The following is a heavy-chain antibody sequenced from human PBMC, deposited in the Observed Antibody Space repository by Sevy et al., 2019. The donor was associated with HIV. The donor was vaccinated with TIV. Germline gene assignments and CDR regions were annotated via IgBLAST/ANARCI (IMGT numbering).Heavy chain of an antibody. Sequence: SETLSLTCTVSGDSISSGLYYWSWIRQPAGKGLEWIGRIYPGGSTSYNPSLRGRVSISVDTSTNQFSLKLNSVTAADTAVYYCARDLPDYGDYGRFDPWGQGTLVTVSS. CDR2: IYPGGST. V-gene: IGHV4-61*02. CDR1: GDSISSGLYY. CDR3: ARDLPDYGDYGRFDP. J-gene: IGHJ5*02. D-gene: IGHD4-17*01.